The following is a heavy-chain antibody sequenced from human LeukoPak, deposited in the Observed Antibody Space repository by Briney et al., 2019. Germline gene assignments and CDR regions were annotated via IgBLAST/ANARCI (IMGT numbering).Heavy chain of an antibody. CDR3: ARDGYGGNPFAY. D-gene: IGHD4-23*01. CDR1: GFTFSDYY. J-gene: IGHJ4*02. CDR2: INGRSTYT. Sequence: GGSLRLSCAASGFTFSDYYMSWIRQAPGKGLEWVSYINGRSTYTNFGDSVKGRFTISRDNTKNSLYLQIKSLRAEDTAVYYCARDGYGGNPFAYWGQGSLATVSS. V-gene: IGHV3-11*05.